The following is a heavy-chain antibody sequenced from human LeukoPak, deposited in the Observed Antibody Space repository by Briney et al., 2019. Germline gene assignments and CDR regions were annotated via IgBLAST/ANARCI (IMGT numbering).Heavy chain of an antibody. CDR2: TYYRSKWYD. D-gene: IGHD6-19*01. CDR1: GDSVSSKNGA. J-gene: IGHJ5*01. V-gene: IGHV6-1*01. CDR3: ARDLGTSGWYTFDF. Sequence: SQTLSLTCAISGDSVSSKNGAWNWIRQSPSRGLEQLGRTYYRSKWYDEYSDSVKGRVTISPDTSKNQFSLNVYSVTPEDTAVYYCARDLGTSGWYTFDFWGQGTLVTVSS.